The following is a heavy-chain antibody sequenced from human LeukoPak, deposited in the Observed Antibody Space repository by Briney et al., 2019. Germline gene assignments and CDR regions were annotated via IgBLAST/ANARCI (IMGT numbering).Heavy chain of an antibody. J-gene: IGHJ4*02. Sequence: GGSLRLSCAASGFTFSSYSMNWVRQAPEKGLEWVSSISSSSYIYYADSVKGRFAISRDNAKNSLYLQMNSLRAEDTAVYYCARDSYDYVWGSYRYTLFDYWGQGTLVTVSS. CDR3: ARDSYDYVWGSYRYTLFDY. V-gene: IGHV3-21*01. D-gene: IGHD3-16*02. CDR2: ISSSSYI. CDR1: GFTFSSYS.